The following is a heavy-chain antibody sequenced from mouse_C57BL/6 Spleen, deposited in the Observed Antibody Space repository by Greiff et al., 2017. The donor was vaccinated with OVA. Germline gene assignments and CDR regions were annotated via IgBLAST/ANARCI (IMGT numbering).Heavy chain of an antibody. CDR1: GYTFTDYY. CDR3: ARDYYGSSEGYYAMDY. V-gene: IGHV1-19*01. Sequence: EVQLQQSGPVLVKPGASVKMSCKASGYTFTDYYMNWVKQSHGKSLEWIGVINPYNGGPSSNQKFKGKATLTVDKSSSTASMELNSLTSEDSAVYYCARDYYGSSEGYYAMDYWGQGTSVTVSS. J-gene: IGHJ4*01. D-gene: IGHD1-1*01. CDR2: INPYNGGP.